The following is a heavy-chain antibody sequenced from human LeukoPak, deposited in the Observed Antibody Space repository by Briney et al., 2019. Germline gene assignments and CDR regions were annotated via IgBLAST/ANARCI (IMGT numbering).Heavy chain of an antibody. CDR1: GGSISSGDYY. Sequence: PSETLSLTCTVSGGSISSGDYYWSWIRQPPGKGLEWIGYIYYSGITNYNPSLKSRVTISVDTSKNQFSLKLSSVTAADTAVYYCARVRRGSPDAFDIWGQGTMVTVSS. CDR3: ARVRRGSPDAFDI. CDR2: IYYSGIT. V-gene: IGHV4-61*08. D-gene: IGHD1-26*01. J-gene: IGHJ3*02.